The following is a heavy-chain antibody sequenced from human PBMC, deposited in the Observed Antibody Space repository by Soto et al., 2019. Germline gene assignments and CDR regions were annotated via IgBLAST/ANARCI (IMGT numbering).Heavy chain of an antibody. CDR1: GYTFTSCD. V-gene: IGHV1-8*01. Sequence: SVKVSCKASGYTFTSCDINWVRQATGQGREWMGWMNPNSGNTGYAQKFQGRLTMTRNTSISTAYMELSSLRFEDTTPDYRAGLDTYYDILTGGRDGWDXWGQGTMVTVS. CDR2: MNPNSGNT. CDR3: AGLDTYYDILTGGRDGWDX. J-gene: IGHJ3*01. D-gene: IGHD3-9*01.